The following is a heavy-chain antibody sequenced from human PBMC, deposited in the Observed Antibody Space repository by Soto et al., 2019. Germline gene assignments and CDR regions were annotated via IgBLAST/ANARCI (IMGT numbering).Heavy chain of an antibody. CDR3: ARDSRSWFDP. J-gene: IGHJ5*02. V-gene: IGHV3-21*01. CDR1: GFTFSSYS. Sequence: EVQLVESGGGLVKPGGSLRLSCAASGFTFSSYSMNWVRQAPGKGLEWVSSISSSSSYIYYADSVKGQFTISRDNAKNSLYLQMNSLRAEDTAVYYCARDSRSWFDPWGQGTLVTVSS. CDR2: ISSSSSYI.